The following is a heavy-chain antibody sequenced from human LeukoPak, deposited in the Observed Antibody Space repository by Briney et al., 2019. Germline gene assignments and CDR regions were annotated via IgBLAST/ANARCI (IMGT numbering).Heavy chain of an antibody. CDR1: GYTFTSYG. Sequence: ASVKVSCTASGYTFTSYGISWVRQAPGQGLEWMGWISAYNGNTNYAQKLQGRVTMTTDTSTSTAYMELRSLRSEDTAVYYCARGDMIVDAFDFWGQGTMVTVSS. V-gene: IGHV1-18*01. CDR2: ISAYNGNT. J-gene: IGHJ3*01. D-gene: IGHD3-22*01. CDR3: ARGDMIVDAFDF.